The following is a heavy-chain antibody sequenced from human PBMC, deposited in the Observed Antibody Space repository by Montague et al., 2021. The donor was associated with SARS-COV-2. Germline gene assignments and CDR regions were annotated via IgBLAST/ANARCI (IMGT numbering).Heavy chain of an antibody. J-gene: IGHJ4*02. Sequence: SLRLSCAASGFTVSSNYMNWVRQAPGKGLGWVSVIYSGGSTYYADSVKGRFTISRDNSKNTLYLQMNSLRAEDTAVYYCARDNYYGSGRSYWGQGTLVTVSS. V-gene: IGHV3-53*01. CDR3: ARDNYYGSGRSY. CDR2: IYSGGST. CDR1: GFTVSSNY. D-gene: IGHD3-10*01.